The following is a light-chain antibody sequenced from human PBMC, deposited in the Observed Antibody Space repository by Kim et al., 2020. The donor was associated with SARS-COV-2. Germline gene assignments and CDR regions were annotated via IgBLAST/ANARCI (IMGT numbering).Light chain of an antibody. CDR3: LQHNSYPIT. Sequence: ASVGDRVTITCRASQDIRNDLGWYQQSPGRAPKRLIDGASSLQSGVPSRFSGSGSGTEFTLTISSLQPEDFATYFCLQHNSYPITFGQGTRLEIK. V-gene: IGKV1-17*01. J-gene: IGKJ5*01. CDR1: QDIRND. CDR2: GAS.